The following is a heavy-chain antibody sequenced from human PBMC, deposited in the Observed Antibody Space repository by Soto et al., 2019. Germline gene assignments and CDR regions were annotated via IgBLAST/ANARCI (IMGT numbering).Heavy chain of an antibody. CDR1: GGSFSGYY. CDR2: INHSGST. D-gene: IGHD2-8*02. Sequence: SETLSLTCAVYGGSFSGYYWSWIRQPPGKGLEWIGEINHSGSTNYNPSLKSRVTISVDTSKNQFSLKLSSVTAADTAVYFCARGEDYRWLFHYLDYWGQGALVTVSS. V-gene: IGHV4-34*01. CDR3: ARGEDYRWLFHYLDY. J-gene: IGHJ4*02.